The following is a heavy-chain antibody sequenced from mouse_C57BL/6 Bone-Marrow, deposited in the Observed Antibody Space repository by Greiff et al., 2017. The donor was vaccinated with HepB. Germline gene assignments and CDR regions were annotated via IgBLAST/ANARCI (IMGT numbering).Heavy chain of an antibody. V-gene: IGHV5-9*01. CDR2: ISGGGGNT. Sequence: DVMLVESGGGLVKPGGSLKLSCAASGFTFSSYTMSWVRQTPEKRLEWVATISGGGGNTYYPDSVKGRFTISRDNAKNTLYLQMSSLRSEDTALYYCATLNTTVVAHYYAMDYWGQGTSVTVSS. J-gene: IGHJ4*01. D-gene: IGHD1-1*01. CDR1: GFTFSSYT. CDR3: ATLNTTVVAHYYAMDY.